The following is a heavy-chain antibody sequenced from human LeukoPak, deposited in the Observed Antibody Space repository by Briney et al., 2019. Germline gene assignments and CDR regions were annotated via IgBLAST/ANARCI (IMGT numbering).Heavy chain of an antibody. CDR3: AKEGGRASAGFDY. CDR1: GFTFSSYA. D-gene: IGHD2-15*01. V-gene: IGHV3-23*01. CDR2: ISGSGDST. Sequence: GGSLRLSCAASGFTFSSYAVSWVRQAPGKGLEWVSAISGSGDSTYYADSVKGRFTISRDNSKSTLYLQMNSLRAEDTAVYYCAKEGGRASAGFDYWGQGTLVTVSS. J-gene: IGHJ4*02.